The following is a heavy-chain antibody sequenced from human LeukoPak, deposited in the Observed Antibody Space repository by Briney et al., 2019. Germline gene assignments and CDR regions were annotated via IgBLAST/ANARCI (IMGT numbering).Heavy chain of an antibody. V-gene: IGHV3-30*18. CDR3: AKESRYYDSSGYYYGYFDY. D-gene: IGHD3-22*01. CDR2: ISYDGSNK. CDR1: GFTFSIYG. Sequence: PGGSLGLSCAASGFTFSIYGMHWVRQAPGKGLEWVAVISYDGSNKYYADSVKGRFTISRDNSKNTLYLQMNNLRAEDTAVYYCAKESRYYDSSGYYYGYFDYWGQGTLVTVSS. J-gene: IGHJ4*02.